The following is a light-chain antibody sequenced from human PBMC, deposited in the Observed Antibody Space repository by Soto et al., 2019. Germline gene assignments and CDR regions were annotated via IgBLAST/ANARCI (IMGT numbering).Light chain of an antibody. J-gene: IGLJ3*02. Sequence: QSALTQPRSVSGSPGQSVTISCTGTSSDDGGYNYVSWYQQHPGKAPKLMIYYVSKRPSGVPDRFSGSKSGNTASLTISGLQAEDEADYYCSSYAGSYTWVFGGGTKLTVL. CDR3: SSYAGSYTWV. V-gene: IGLV2-11*01. CDR1: SSDDGGYNY. CDR2: YVS.